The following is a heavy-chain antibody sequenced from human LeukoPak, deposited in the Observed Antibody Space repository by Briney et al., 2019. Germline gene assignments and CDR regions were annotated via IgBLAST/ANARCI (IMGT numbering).Heavy chain of an antibody. Sequence: SETLSLTCTVSGDSISSGGYCRDWFRQHPGKGLEWIGYIYSSGGTFYNPSLKSRVTISVDTSWNQFSLRRGSVTAADTALYYCASSEAPITPPPYGMSVWGQGTKVTVSS. CDR1: GDSISSGGYC. J-gene: IGHJ6*02. CDR3: ASSEAPITPPPYGMSV. D-gene: IGHD5-12*01. CDR2: IYSSGGT. V-gene: IGHV4-31*03.